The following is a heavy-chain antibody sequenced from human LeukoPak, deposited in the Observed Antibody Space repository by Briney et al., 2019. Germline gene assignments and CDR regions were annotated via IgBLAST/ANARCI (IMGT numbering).Heavy chain of an antibody. Sequence: GGSLRLSCAASGFTFSSYDMNWVRQAPGKGLEWVSGVSGSGDNTYYADSVKGRFTISRDNSKSTLYLQMNSLRVEDTVIYYCSKPMQPYSSAWSAPFDYWGQGTLVTVSS. CDR2: VSGSGDNT. CDR1: GFTFSSYD. CDR3: SKPMQPYSSAWSAPFDY. D-gene: IGHD6-19*01. J-gene: IGHJ4*02. V-gene: IGHV3-23*01.